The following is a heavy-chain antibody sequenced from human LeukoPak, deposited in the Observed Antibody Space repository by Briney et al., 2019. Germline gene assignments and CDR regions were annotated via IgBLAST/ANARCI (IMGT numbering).Heavy chain of an antibody. D-gene: IGHD6-6*01. CDR3: ARIRFSSSGMDV. CDR2: ISSSGSTL. V-gene: IGHV3-48*03. CDR1: GFTFSSYE. Sequence: GGSLRLSCAASGFTFSSYEMNWVRQAPGKGLEWVSYISSSGSTLYYADSVKGRFTISRDNAKNSLYLQMNSLRAEDTAVYYRARIRFSSSGMDVWGQGTTVTVSS. J-gene: IGHJ6*02.